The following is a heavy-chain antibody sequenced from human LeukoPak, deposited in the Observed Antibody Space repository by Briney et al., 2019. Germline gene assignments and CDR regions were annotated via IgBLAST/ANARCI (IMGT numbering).Heavy chain of an antibody. Sequence: SETLSLTCTVSGGSISSGGYYWSWIRQHPGKGLEWFGYIYYSGSTYYNPSLKSRVTISVDTSKNQFSPKLSSVTAADTAVYYCARGFGYSYGTPFFPDIYWGQGTLVTVSS. J-gene: IGHJ4*02. CDR1: GGSISSGGYY. CDR2: IYYSGST. CDR3: ARGFGYSYGTPFFPDIY. V-gene: IGHV4-31*03. D-gene: IGHD5-18*01.